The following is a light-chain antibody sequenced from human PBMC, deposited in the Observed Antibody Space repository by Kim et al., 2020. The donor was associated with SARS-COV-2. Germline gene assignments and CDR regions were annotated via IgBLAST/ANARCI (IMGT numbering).Light chain of an antibody. J-gene: IGKJ2*01. CDR2: GAS. CDR1: QSVSSN. Sequence: YVSPGERAALSCRASQSVSSNLAWYQQKPGQAPRLLIYGASTRATGIPARFSGSGSGTEFTLTISSLQSEDFAVYYCQQYNNWPGTFGQGTKLEI. V-gene: IGKV3-15*01. CDR3: QQYNNWPGT.